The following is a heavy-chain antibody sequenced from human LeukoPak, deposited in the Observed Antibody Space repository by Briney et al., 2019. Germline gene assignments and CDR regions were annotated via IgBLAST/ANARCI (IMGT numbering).Heavy chain of an antibody. V-gene: IGHV4-34*01. CDR1: GGSFSGYY. D-gene: IGHD3-22*01. J-gene: IGHJ5*02. CDR2: INHSGST. Sequence: SETLSLTCAVYGGSFSGYYWSWIRQPPGKGLEWIGEINHSGSTNYNPSLKSRVTISVDTSKNQFSLKLSSVTAADTAVYYFAREGYYDSSGYYYGNGFDPWGQGTLVTVSS. CDR3: AREGYYDSSGYYYGNGFDP.